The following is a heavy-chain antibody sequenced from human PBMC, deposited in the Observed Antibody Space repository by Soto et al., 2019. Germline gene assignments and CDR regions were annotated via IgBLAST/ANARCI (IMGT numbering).Heavy chain of an antibody. D-gene: IGHD6-13*01. V-gene: IGHV4-59*01. J-gene: IGHJ5*02. Sequence: QVQLQESGPGLVKPSETLSLTCAVSGVSISSNYWSWIRQPPGKGLEWIGDIYYSGSTNYNPSLKSRVTISVDTSKNQFSLKLTSLTAADTAVYYCARMYSSGWYNWIDPWGQGTLVTVSS. CDR1: GVSISSNY. CDR2: IYYSGST. CDR3: ARMYSSGWYNWIDP.